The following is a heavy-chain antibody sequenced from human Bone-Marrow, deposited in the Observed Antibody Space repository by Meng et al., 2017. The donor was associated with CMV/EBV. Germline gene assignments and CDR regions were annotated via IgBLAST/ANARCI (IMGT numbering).Heavy chain of an antibody. CDR3: ARDDLPGAGRALDV. V-gene: IGHV3-30-3*01. CDR2: ISFDGHNE. D-gene: IGHD6-19*01. J-gene: IGHJ6*02. Sequence: GGSLRLSCAASGFTFSSYAMHWVRQAPGKGLEWVAAISFDGHNEYYADSVKGRFTISRDTSKKTLYLQMDSLRAEDTALYYCARDDLPGAGRALDVWGQGTTVTVSS. CDR1: GFTFSSYA.